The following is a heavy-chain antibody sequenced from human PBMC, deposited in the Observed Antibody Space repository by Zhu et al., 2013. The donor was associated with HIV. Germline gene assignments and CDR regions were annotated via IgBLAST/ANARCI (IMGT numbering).Heavy chain of an antibody. CDR2: IIPIFGTA. Sequence: QVQLVQSGAEVKKPGASVRVSCTASGYNFFDYYIHWLRQAPGQGLEWMGGIIPIFGTANYAQKFQGRVTITADESTSTAYMELSSLRSEDTAVYYCARPLGDSSGYANWGQGTLVTVSS. V-gene: IGHV1-69*01. CDR1: GYNFFDYY. J-gene: IGHJ4*02. D-gene: IGHD3-22*01. CDR3: ARPLGDSSGYAN.